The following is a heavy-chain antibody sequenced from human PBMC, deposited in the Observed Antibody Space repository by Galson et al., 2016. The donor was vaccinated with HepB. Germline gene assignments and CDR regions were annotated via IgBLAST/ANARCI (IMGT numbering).Heavy chain of an antibody. V-gene: IGHV6-1*01. CDR1: GDSVSSNSAA. CDR3: ARDLSSSWFPFDY. Sequence: CAIPGDSVSSNSAAWYWIRQSPSRGLEWLGRTYYRSKWYNDYAVSVKSRITINPDTSKNQFSPQLNSVTPEDTAVYYCARDLSSSWFPFDYWGQGTLVTVSS. CDR2: TYYRSKWYN. J-gene: IGHJ4*02. D-gene: IGHD6-13*01.